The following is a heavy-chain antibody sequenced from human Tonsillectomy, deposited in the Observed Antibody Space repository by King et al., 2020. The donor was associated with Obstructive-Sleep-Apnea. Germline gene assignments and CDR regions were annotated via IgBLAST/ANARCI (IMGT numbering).Heavy chain of an antibody. CDR2: IRSKANSYAT. V-gene: IGHV3-73*02. CDR1: GFTFSGSA. Sequence: EVQLVESGGGLVQPGGSLKLSCAASGFTFSGSAMHWVRQASGKGLEWVGRIRSKANSYATAYAASVKGRFTISRDDSKNTANLQMNSLKTEDAAVYYCTRVPEGNWFDPWGQGTLVTVSS. CDR3: TRVPEGNWFDP. J-gene: IGHJ5*02.